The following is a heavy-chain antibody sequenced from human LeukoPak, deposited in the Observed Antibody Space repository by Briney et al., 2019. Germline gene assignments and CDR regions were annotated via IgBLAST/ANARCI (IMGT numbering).Heavy chain of an antibody. V-gene: IGHV3-48*03. CDR3: ARDIKGQYQDAFDI. CDR1: GFTFSSYE. D-gene: IGHD2-2*01. CDR2: ISSSGSNM. J-gene: IGHJ3*02. Sequence: PGGSLRLSCAASGFTFSSYEMNWVRQAPGKGLEWVSYISSSGSNMKYADSVKGRFTISRGNAKNSVYLQMNSLRAEDTAVYYCARDIKGQYQDAFDIWGQGTMVTVSS.